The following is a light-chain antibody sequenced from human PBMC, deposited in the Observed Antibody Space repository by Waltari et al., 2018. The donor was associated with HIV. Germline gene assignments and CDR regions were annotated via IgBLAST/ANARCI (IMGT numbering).Light chain of an antibody. V-gene: IGLV2-14*01. CDR1: SSDVGGYNY. Sequence: QSALTQPASVSGSPGQSITISCTATSSDVGGYNYVSWYQQHPGKAPKLLIYEVRNRPSGISNRFSGSKSGNTASLTISGLQAEDEADYYCCSYASSTTLDVFGGGTKLTVL. CDR2: EVR. J-gene: IGLJ2*01. CDR3: CSYASSTTLDV.